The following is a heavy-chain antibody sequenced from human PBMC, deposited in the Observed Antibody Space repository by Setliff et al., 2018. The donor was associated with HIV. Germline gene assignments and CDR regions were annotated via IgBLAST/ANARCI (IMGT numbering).Heavy chain of an antibody. V-gene: IGHV3-23*01. CDR2: ISGGGGTT. Sequence: GGSLRLSCAASGFTFSTYAMSWVRQAPGKGLEWVSAISGGGGTTYYADSVKGRFTISRDKSKNTLYLQVNSLRAADTAVYYCAKGYTYFDYWGQGTPVTVSS. CDR3: AKGYTYFDY. D-gene: IGHD1-1*01. CDR1: GFTFSTYA. J-gene: IGHJ4*02.